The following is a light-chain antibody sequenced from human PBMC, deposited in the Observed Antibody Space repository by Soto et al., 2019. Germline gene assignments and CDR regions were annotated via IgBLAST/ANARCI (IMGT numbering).Light chain of an antibody. V-gene: IGLV1-40*01. Sequence: QTVVTQPPSVSGAPGQRVTISCTGSISNIGAGYGVHWYQHLPGTAPKVLIFGHNNRPSGVPDRFSGSKSGNSASLAITGLQAEDEADYYCQTYDSTLSGLHVVFGGGTKVTVL. CDR1: ISNIGAGYG. CDR2: GHN. J-gene: IGLJ2*01. CDR3: QTYDSTLSGLHVV.